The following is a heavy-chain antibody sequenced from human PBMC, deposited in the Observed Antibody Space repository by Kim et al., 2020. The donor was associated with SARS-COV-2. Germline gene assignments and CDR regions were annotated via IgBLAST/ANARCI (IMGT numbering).Heavy chain of an antibody. V-gene: IGHV3-73*01. D-gene: IGHD3-22*01. CDR1: GFIFSVSD. J-gene: IGHJ4*02. Sequence: GGSLRLSCAASGFIFSVSDIHWVRQASGKGLEWVGRIRSKADNYATASAAPVKGRFTVSRDDSKSTAYLEMSSLKTEDTAVYYCSRRSVVGDHSLESWGQGTLVTGST. CDR2: IRSKADNYAT. CDR3: SRRSVVGDHSLES.